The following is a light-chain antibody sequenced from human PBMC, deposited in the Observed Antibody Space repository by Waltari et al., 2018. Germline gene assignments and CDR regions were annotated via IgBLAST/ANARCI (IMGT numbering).Light chain of an antibody. CDR2: YAS. V-gene: IGKV3-15*01. CDR3: QKYSNWYAT. CDR1: QRIINN. J-gene: IGKJ3*01. Sequence: IVLTQSPATLSVSPGERATLPCRHDQRIINNVAGYHRKPGQPLRLLTFYASARATGIPDSFSGSGSGTEFILTIAGLQAEDSAVYYCQKYSNWYATFGPGTTLDIK.